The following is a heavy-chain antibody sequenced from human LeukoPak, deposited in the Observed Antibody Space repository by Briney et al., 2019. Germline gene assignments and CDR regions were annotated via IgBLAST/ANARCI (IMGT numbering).Heavy chain of an antibody. CDR1: GFNFSRHW. Sequence: GGSLRLSCAASGFNFSRHWMSWVRQAPGKGLEWVGRSRNKANSYTTEYAASVKGRFTISRDDSKNSLYLQMNSLKTEDTAVYYCIIPATVSNPAFDYWGHGALVTVSS. V-gene: IGHV3-72*01. D-gene: IGHD3-3*01. CDR3: IIPATVSNPAFDY. J-gene: IGHJ4*01. CDR2: SRNKANSYTT.